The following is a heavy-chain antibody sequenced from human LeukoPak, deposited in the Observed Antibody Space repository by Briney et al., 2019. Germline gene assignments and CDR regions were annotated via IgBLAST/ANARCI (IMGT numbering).Heavy chain of an antibody. CDR2: MDPNSGDT. CDR3: ARVRGRGGGKGAVDF. Sequence: ASVKVSCKASGYIFTGYDLHWVRQAPGQRLERMAWMDPNSGDTNYAQKFRGRVTVTRDTSVTTAFMELKRLSTDDTAVYYCARVRGRGGGKGAVDFWGQGTLVTVSS. J-gene: IGHJ4*02. D-gene: IGHD2-15*01. V-gene: IGHV1-2*02. CDR1: GYIFTGYD.